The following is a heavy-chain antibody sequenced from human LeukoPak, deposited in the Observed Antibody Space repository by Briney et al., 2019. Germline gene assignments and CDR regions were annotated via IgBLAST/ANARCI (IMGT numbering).Heavy chain of an antibody. CDR3: AREVLGYFDY. CDR2: IKQDGSEK. J-gene: IGHJ4*02. D-gene: IGHD2-8*02. Sequence: GGSLRLSCAASGFTFSSYAMSWVRQAPGKGLEWVANIKQDGSEKYYVDSVKGRFTISRDNAKNSLYLQMNSLRAEDTAVYYCAREVLGYFDYWGQGTLVTVSS. V-gene: IGHV3-7*01. CDR1: GFTFSSYA.